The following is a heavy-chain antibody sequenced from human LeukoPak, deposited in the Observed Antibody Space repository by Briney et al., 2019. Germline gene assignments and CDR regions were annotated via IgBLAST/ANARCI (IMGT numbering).Heavy chain of an antibody. Sequence: SETLSLTCSVSGYSISSGYYGAWIPQPPGKGLEWIGSIYHSGTTYYNPSLKSRVTISVDTSKNQFSLKLSSVTAADTAVYYCARDGSGSGSPFDYWGQGTLVTVFS. V-gene: IGHV4-38-2*02. J-gene: IGHJ4*02. CDR2: IYHSGTT. D-gene: IGHD5-12*01. CDR3: ARDGSGSGSPFDY. CDR1: GYSISSGYY.